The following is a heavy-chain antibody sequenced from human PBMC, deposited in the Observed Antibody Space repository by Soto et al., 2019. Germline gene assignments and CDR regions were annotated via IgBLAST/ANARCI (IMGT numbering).Heavy chain of an antibody. J-gene: IGHJ6*02. CDR2: IYYTGST. Sequence: LSLPCTVSGGSMSSRSYYWGWIRQPPGKGLEWIGSIYYTGSTYYNPSLKSRVIISVDTSKNQFSLKLSSVTAADTAVYYCAGQLLYYYGMDVWGQGTTVTVSS. CDR3: AGQLLYYYGMDV. CDR1: GGSMSSRSYY. V-gene: IGHV4-39*01.